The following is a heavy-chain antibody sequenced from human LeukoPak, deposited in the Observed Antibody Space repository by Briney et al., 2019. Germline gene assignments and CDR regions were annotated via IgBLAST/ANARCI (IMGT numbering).Heavy chain of an antibody. D-gene: IGHD5-18*01. CDR3: AKDSTEDTYGYFDL. CDR1: GFTFSSYS. J-gene: IGHJ2*01. V-gene: IGHV3-21*04. CDR2: ISSSSSYI. Sequence: GGSLRLSCAASGFTFSSYSMNWVRQAPGKGLEWVSSISSSSSYIYYADSVKGRFTISRDNAKNSLFLQMNSLRADDMAFYFCAKDSTEDTYGYFDLWGRGTLVTVSS.